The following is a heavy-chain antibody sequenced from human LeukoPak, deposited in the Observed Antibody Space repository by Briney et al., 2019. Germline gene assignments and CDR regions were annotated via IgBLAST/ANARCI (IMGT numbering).Heavy chain of an antibody. CDR3: ARDFGARGWLDY. CDR1: GFTFSHYG. CDR2: ISSSGSTI. V-gene: IGHV3-48*04. J-gene: IGHJ4*02. D-gene: IGHD6-19*01. Sequence: GALRLSCAAPGFTFSHYGMTWVRQAPGKGLEWVSYISSSGSTIYYADSVKGRFTISRDNAKNSLYLQMNSLRAEDTAVYYCARDFGARGWLDYWGQGTLVTVSS.